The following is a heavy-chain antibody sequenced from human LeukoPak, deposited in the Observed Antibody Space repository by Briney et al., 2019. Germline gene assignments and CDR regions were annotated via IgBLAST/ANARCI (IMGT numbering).Heavy chain of an antibody. Sequence: ETLSLTCAVSGGSISSSNWWSWVRQAPGKGLEWVGRIKSKTDGGTTDYAAPVKGRFTISRDDSKNTLYLQMNSLKTEDTAVYYCTTITYDYVWGSYRSTYVYYYGMDVWGQGTTVTVSS. CDR3: TTITYDYVWGSYRSTYVYYYGMDV. J-gene: IGHJ6*02. V-gene: IGHV3-15*01. CDR1: GGSISSSNW. CDR2: IKSKTDGGTT. D-gene: IGHD3-16*02.